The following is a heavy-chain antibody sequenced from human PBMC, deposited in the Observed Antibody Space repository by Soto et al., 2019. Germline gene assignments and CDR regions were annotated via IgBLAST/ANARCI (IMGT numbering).Heavy chain of an antibody. CDR2: IYYSGST. V-gene: IGHV4-39*01. D-gene: IGHD3-10*01. J-gene: IGHJ6*02. CDR1: GGSISSSYYY. Sequence: QVQLQESGPGLVKPSETLSLPCTVSGGSISSSYYYWGWIRQPPGKGLEWIGSIYYSGSTYYNPSLKSRVTMSVDTSKNQFSLNLNSVTAADTAVYYCARHTAGSLAHFGIDVWGQGTTVTVSS. CDR3: ARHTAGSLAHFGIDV.